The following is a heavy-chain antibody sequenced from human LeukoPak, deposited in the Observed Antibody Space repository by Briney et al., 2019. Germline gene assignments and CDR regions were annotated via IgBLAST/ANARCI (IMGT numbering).Heavy chain of an antibody. V-gene: IGHV3-23*01. CDR1: GFTFSKSA. Sequence: GGSLRLSCAASGFTFSKSAMNWVRQAPGKGLEWVSAISGSGGSTYYADSVKGRFTISRDNSKNTLYLQMNSLRAEDTAVYYCAKDLRDAFDIWGQGTMVTVSS. J-gene: IGHJ3*02. CDR2: ISGSGGST. CDR3: AKDLRDAFDI.